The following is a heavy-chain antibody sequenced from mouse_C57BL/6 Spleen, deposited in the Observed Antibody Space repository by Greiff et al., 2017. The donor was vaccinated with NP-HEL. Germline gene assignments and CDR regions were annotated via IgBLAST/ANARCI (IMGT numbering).Heavy chain of an antibody. D-gene: IGHD4-1*01. J-gene: IGHJ4*01. CDR1: GYTFTSYW. Sequence: VQLKQPGTELVKPGASVKLSCKASGYTFTSYWMHWVKQRPGQGLEWIGNINPSNGGTNYNEKFKSKATLTVDKSSSTAYMQLSSLTSEDSAVYYCARGDNWDDAMDYWGQGTSVTVSS. CDR3: ARGDNWDDAMDY. CDR2: INPSNGGT. V-gene: IGHV1-53*01.